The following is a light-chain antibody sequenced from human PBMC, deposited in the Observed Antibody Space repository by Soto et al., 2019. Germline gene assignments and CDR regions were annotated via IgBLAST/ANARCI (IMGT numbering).Light chain of an antibody. CDR1: STDVGGYNA. J-gene: IGLJ1*01. CDR3: NSFRVSHLYV. CDR2: EVT. Sequence: QSALSQPASVSGSPGQTITISCTGTSTDVGGYNAVSWYQHHPGKAPKLIIYEVTHRPSGVSDRFSASKSDNTASLTISGLQAEDEADYYCNSFRVSHLYVFGTGTKLTVL. V-gene: IGLV2-14*01.